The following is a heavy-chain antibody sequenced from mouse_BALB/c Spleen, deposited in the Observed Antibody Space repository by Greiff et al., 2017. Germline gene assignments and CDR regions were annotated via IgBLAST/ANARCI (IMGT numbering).Heavy chain of an antibody. CDR1: GFNIKDTY. D-gene: IGHD2-2*01. Sequence: EVQLHQSGAELVKPGASVKLSCTASGFNIKDTYMHWVKQRPEQGLEWIGRIDPANGNTKYDPKFQGKATITADTSSNTAYLQLSSLTSEDTAVYYCARGYYGYEIAYWGQGTLVTVSA. V-gene: IGHV14-3*02. J-gene: IGHJ3*01. CDR3: ARGYYGYEIAY. CDR2: IDPANGNT.